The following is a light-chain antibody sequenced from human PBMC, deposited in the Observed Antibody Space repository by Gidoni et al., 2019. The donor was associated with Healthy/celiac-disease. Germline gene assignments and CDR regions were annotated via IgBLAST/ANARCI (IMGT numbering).Light chain of an antibody. CDR1: KLGDKY. CDR3: QAWDSSSVV. CDR2: KDS. Sequence: SYELTQPPSVSVSPGQTASITCSGDKLGDKYACWYQQKPGQSPVLVSYKDSKRPSGIPERFSGANSGNTATLTISETQSMDEADYYCQAWDSSSVVFGGWTKLTVL. J-gene: IGLJ2*01. V-gene: IGLV3-1*01.